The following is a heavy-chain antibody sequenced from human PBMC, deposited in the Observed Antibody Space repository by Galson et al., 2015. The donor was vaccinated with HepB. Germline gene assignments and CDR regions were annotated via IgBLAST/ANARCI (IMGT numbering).Heavy chain of an antibody. V-gene: IGHV1-18*01. Sequence: SVKVSCKASGYTFTSYGISWVRQAPGQGLEWMGWISAYNGNTNYAQKLQGRVTMTTDTSTSTAYMELRSLRSDDTAVYYCARALRITIFGVVTIPFGFDIWGQGTMVTVSS. CDR2: ISAYNGNT. J-gene: IGHJ3*02. CDR3: ARALRITIFGVVTIPFGFDI. CDR1: GYTFTSYG. D-gene: IGHD3-3*01.